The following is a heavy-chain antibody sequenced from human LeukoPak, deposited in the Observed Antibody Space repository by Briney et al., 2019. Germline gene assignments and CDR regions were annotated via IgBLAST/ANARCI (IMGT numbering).Heavy chain of an antibody. CDR1: GGSISSYY. Sequence: SETLSLTCTVSGGSISSYYWSRIRQPPGKGLEWIGDIYYSGSTNYNPSLKSRVTMSVDTSNNQFSLKLSSVTAADTAVYYCARVAYCGGDCYSYYFDYWGQGTLVTVSS. CDR3: ARVAYCGGDCYSYYFDY. V-gene: IGHV4-59*01. D-gene: IGHD2-21*02. J-gene: IGHJ4*02. CDR2: IYYSGST.